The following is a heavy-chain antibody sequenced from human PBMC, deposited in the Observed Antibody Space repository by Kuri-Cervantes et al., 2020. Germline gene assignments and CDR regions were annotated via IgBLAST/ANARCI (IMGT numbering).Heavy chain of an antibody. CDR1: RYTFTSYY. D-gene: IGHD5-12*01. V-gene: IGHV1-46*01. Sequence: ASVKVSCKASRYTFTSYYIHWLRQAPGQGLEWMGMITPSGGRATYAQKFQGRVTMTRDTSISTAYMELSRLRSDDTAVYYCARASPTSRRWLRSEVYYFDYWGQGTLVTVSS. CDR3: ARASPTSRRWLRSEVYYFDY. J-gene: IGHJ4*02. CDR2: ITPSGGRA.